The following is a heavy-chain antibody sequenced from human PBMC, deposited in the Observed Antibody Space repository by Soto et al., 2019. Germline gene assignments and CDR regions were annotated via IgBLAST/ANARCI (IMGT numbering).Heavy chain of an antibody. V-gene: IGHV3-9*03. CDR2: ISWTSDTI. CDR3: VIGFEVSMAGYMDV. D-gene: IGHD3-10*01. J-gene: IGHJ6*03. Sequence: DVQLVESGGGLVQPGRSLSLSCAASGFTFDDYAMHWVRQAPGKGLEWVSGISWTSDTIAYADSVQGRITITRDNAKTSPYLQMNTRRPEDVALYYCVIGFEVSMAGYMDVWGRATRVTVSS. CDR1: GFTFDDYA.